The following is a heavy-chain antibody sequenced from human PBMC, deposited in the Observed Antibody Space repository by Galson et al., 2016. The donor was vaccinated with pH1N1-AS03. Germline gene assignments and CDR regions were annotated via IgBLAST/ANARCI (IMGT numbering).Heavy chain of an antibody. V-gene: IGHV3-7*01. Sequence: SLRLSCAASGFSLGNYWMTWVRQAPGKGLEWLANIKRDGEKKHYVDSVKGRFTSSTDNAKNSLELEMNSLRAEDTAVYYCVKDLTGWGAFDCWGQGTMVTVS. D-gene: IGHD6-19*01. J-gene: IGHJ3*01. CDR2: IKRDGEKK. CDR1: GFSLGNYW. CDR3: VKDLTGWGAFDC.